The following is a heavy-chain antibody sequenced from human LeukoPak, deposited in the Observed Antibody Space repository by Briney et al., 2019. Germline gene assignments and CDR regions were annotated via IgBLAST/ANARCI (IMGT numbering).Heavy chain of an antibody. J-gene: IGHJ6*02. CDR3: ARETRERNYGDYGYYYYGMDV. V-gene: IGHV3-7*01. CDR2: IREDGSEQ. Sequence: GGSLRLSCAASGFTFSSYWMSWVRQAPGKGLEWVASIREDGSEQFYVDSVKGRFIISRDNTKKALYLQRNSLRGEDTAVYYCARETRERNYGDYGYYYYGMDVWGQGTTVTVSS. D-gene: IGHD4-17*01. CDR1: GFTFSSYW.